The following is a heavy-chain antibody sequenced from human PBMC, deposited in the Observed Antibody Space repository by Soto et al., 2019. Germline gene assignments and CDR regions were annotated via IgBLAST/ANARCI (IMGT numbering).Heavy chain of an antibody. CDR3: AARTIPVPGAYDY. CDR2: ISGSGDDI. Sequence: EVQLLESGGGMVQPGGSLRLSCAASGFTFSGSAMGWVRQAPGKGLEWISVISGSGDDILYADSVKGRFTISKDNSKNALYLQMSSLRGEDTAVYFYAARTIPVPGAYDYWGQGTLVTVSS. D-gene: IGHD3-16*01. CDR1: GFTFSGSA. J-gene: IGHJ4*02. V-gene: IGHV3-23*01.